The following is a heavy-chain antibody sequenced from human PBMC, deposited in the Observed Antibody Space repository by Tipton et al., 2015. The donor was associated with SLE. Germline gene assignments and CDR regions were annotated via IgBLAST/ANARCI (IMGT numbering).Heavy chain of an antibody. J-gene: IGHJ3*01. CDR3: ARGSHYASGNYAYVFDL. Sequence: TLSLTCTVSGDSISSSTYFWTWIRQPAGKGPEWIGRIYANGDTNYNPSLKSRVSISVDTSKNQMSLKVTSMTAADTAVYFCARGSHYASGNYAYVFDLWGQGTMVNVSS. CDR2: IYANGDT. D-gene: IGHD3-16*01. CDR1: GDSISSSTYF. V-gene: IGHV4-61*02.